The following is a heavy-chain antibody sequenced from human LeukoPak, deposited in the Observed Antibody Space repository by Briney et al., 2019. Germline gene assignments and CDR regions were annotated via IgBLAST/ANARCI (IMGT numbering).Heavy chain of an antibody. V-gene: IGHV3-15*01. Sequence: GGSLRLSCAASGFTFSNAWMSWVRQAPGKGLEWVGRIKSKTDGGTTDYAAPVKGRFTISRDDSKNTLYLQMNSLKTEDTAVYYCTTDPYIVVVPAAIDWGQGTLVAVSS. J-gene: IGHJ4*02. CDR1: GFTFSNAW. CDR3: TTDPYIVVVPAAID. D-gene: IGHD2-2*02. CDR2: IKSKTDGGTT.